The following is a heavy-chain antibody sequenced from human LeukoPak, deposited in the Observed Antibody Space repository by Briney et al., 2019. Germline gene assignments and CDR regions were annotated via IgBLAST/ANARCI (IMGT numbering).Heavy chain of an antibody. CDR3: ARAPSRDIVVVPAAIGY. CDR1: GGTFSSYA. J-gene: IGHJ4*02. Sequence: SVKVSCKASGGTFSSYAISWVRQAPGQGLESMGGIIPIFGTANYAQKFQGRVTITADESTSTAYMELSSLRSEDTAVYYCARAPSRDIVVVPAAIGYWGQGTLVTVSS. CDR2: IIPIFGTA. D-gene: IGHD2-2*01. V-gene: IGHV1-69*01.